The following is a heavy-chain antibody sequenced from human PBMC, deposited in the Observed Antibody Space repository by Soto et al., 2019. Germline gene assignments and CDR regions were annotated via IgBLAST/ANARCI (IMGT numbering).Heavy chain of an antibody. CDR2: IIPILGIA. CDR3: AREDCSSTSCYRPNWFDP. J-gene: IGHJ5*02. CDR1: GGTFSSYT. D-gene: IGHD2-2*01. V-gene: IGHV1-69*04. Sequence: SVKVSCKASGGTFSSYTISWVRQAPGQGLEWMGRIIPILGIANYAQKFQGRVTITADKSTSTAYMELSSLRSEDTAVYYCAREDCSSTSCYRPNWFDPWGQGTLVTVSS.